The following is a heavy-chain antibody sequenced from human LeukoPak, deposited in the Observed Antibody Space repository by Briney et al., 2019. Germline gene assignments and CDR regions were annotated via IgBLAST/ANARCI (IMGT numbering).Heavy chain of an antibody. Sequence: GGSLRLSCAAPGFTLNGYWMHWVRQAPGKGLVWVSRINSDGSTTSYADSVKGRFTISRDNSKNTLYLQMNSLRAEDTAVYYCAKAESPYDFWSGYYDYWGQGTLVTVSS. CDR1: GFTLNGYW. CDR2: INSDGSTT. D-gene: IGHD3-3*01. V-gene: IGHV3-74*01. J-gene: IGHJ4*02. CDR3: AKAESPYDFWSGYYDY.